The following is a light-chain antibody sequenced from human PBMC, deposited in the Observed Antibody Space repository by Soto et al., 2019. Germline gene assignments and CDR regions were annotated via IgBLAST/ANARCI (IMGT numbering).Light chain of an antibody. CDR3: QQYNTYSPERT. CDR1: QSISNW. J-gene: IGKJ1*01. V-gene: IGKV1-5*01. CDR2: HAS. Sequence: DIQMTKYHSTLPASVGDRVTITCRAIQSISNWLAWYQQKPGTAPKVLIYHASNLQSGVPSRFSGSGSGTEFTLTISSLQPDDFATYYCQQYNTYSPERTFGQGTKVDIK.